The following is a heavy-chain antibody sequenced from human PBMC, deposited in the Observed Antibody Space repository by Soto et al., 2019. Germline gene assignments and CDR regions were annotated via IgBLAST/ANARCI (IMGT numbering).Heavy chain of an antibody. D-gene: IGHD3-9*01. CDR3: AIGDRLLRHYDWLPSTYYFAY. CDR2: ISAYNGNT. Sequence: GASVKVSCKASGYTFTIYGISWVLQAPGQGLEWMGWISAYNGNTNYAQKLQGRVTMTTDTSTSTAYMELRSLRSDDTAAYYCAIGDRLLRHYDWLPSTYYFAYSGQGTLGTVSS. CDR1: GYTFTIYG. J-gene: IGHJ4*02. V-gene: IGHV1-18*01.